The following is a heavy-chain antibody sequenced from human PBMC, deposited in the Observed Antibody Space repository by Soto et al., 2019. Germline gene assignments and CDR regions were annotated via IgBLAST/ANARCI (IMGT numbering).Heavy chain of an antibody. Sequence: SETLSLTCSVSGDSLKNHYWAWIRHSPGKGLEWIGNIYDSGSTNYSPALKSRVSMSVDTSKNLFSLKMNSVTAADTAVYYCARSSMVPVGYFDFWGQGTVVTVYS. V-gene: IGHV4-59*11. CDR3: ARSSMVPVGYFDF. CDR2: IYDSGST. J-gene: IGHJ4*02. CDR1: GDSLKNHY. D-gene: IGHD3-10*01.